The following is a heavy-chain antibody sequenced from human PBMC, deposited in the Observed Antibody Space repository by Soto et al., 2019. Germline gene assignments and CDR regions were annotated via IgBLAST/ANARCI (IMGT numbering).Heavy chain of an antibody. CDR3: ARLRFGYCSGGSCYSHYYYGMDV. V-gene: IGHV1-2*02. J-gene: IGHJ6*02. D-gene: IGHD2-15*01. CDR1: GYTFTGYY. Sequence: ASVKVSCKASGYTFTGYYMHWVRQAPGQGLEWMGWINPNSGGTNYAQKFQGRVTVTRDTSISTAYMELSRLRSDDTAMYYCARLRFGYCSGGSCYSHYYYGMDVWGQGTTVTVSS. CDR2: INPNSGGT.